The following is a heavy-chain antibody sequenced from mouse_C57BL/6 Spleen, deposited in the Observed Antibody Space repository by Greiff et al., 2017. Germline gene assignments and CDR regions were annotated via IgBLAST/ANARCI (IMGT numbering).Heavy chain of an antibody. CDR1: GYTFTSYW. Sequence: VQLQQPGAELVRPGSSVKLSCKASGYTFTSYWMDWVKQRPGTGLEWIGQIYPGDGDTNYNGKFKGKATLTADKSSSTSYMQLSSLASEDSAVYFCAMGDYDCDYWGQGTSVTGSS. D-gene: IGHD2-4*01. V-gene: IGHV1-80*01. CDR3: AMGDYDCDY. J-gene: IGHJ4*01. CDR2: IYPGDGDT.